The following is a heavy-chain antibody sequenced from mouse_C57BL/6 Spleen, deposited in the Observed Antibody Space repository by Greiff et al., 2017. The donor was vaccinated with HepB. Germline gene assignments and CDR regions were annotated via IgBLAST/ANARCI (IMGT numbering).Heavy chain of an antibody. CDR2: ISSGGDYI. D-gene: IGHD1-1*01. J-gene: IGHJ4*01. CDR3: TRDGSSYEYYAMDY. V-gene: IGHV5-9-1*02. Sequence: EVKLVESGEGLVKPGGSLKLSCAASGFTFSSYAMSWVRQTPEKRLEWVAYISSGGDYIYYADTVKGRFTISRDNARNTLYLQMSSLKSEDTAMYYCTRDGSSYEYYAMDYWGQGTSVTVSS. CDR1: GFTFSSYA.